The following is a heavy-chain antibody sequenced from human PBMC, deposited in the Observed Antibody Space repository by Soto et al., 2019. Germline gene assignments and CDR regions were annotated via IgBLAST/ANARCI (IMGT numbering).Heavy chain of an antibody. D-gene: IGHD2-2*02. CDR1: GYTFTSYD. CDR3: ARGAYCSSTSCYTDNYYYYGMDV. Sequence: ASVKVSCKASGYTFTSYDINWVRQATGQVLEWMGWMNPNSGNTGYAQKFQGRVTMTRNTSISTAYMELSSLRSEDTAVYYCARGAYCSSTSCYTDNYYYYGMDVWGQGTTVTVSS. V-gene: IGHV1-8*01. J-gene: IGHJ6*02. CDR2: MNPNSGNT.